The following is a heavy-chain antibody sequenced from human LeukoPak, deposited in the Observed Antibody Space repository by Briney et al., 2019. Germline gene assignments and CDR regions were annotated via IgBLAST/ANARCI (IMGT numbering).Heavy chain of an antibody. V-gene: IGHV5-51*01. CDR2: MFPRDSDV. D-gene: IGHD2-15*01. J-gene: IGHJ4*02. Sequence: GESLQISCKASGYSFTDYWIGWVRQMPGKGPEFMGIMFPRDSDVRYSPSFQGLVTISADKSTSTAYLQWSSLKASDSAMYYFARHVAYRRWYYFDHWGQGALVTVSS. CDR3: ARHVAYRRWYYFDH. CDR1: GYSFTDYW.